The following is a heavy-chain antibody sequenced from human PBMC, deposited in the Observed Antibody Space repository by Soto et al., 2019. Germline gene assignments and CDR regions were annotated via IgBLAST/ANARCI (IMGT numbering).Heavy chain of an antibody. CDR2: ITDSGGTT. V-gene: IGHV3-23*01. Sequence: EVPLLESGGGLVQPGGSLRLSCAASGFTFSTYGMSWVRQAPGKGLEWVSTITDSGGTTYYADSVKGRFTISRDNSRNTLYLQMNSLRAEDTAVYYCAKTDLYWGQGALVAVSS. J-gene: IGHJ4*02. CDR1: GFTFSTYG. CDR3: AKTDLY.